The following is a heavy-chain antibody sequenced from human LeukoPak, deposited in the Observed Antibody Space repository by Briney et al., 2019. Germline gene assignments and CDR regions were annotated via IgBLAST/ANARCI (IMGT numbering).Heavy chain of an antibody. V-gene: IGHV1-3*01. CDR1: GFTFTSYA. D-gene: IGHD2-2*01. Sequence: ASVKVSCKASGFTFTSYAIHWVRQAPGQRLEWLGWINAGNGDTKYSQRFQGRVTITRDTSATTAYMELTSLRSEDTAVYYCARGYCSSTSCQYYFDYWGQGTPVTVSS. J-gene: IGHJ4*02. CDR2: INAGNGDT. CDR3: ARGYCSSTSCQYYFDY.